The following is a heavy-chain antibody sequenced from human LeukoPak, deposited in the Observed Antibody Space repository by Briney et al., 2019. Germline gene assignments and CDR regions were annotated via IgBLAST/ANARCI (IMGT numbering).Heavy chain of an antibody. Sequence: GGSLRLSCAASGFTFSSYWMSWVRQAPGKGLEWVANINEDGSEKSYVDSVKGRFTISRDNAKNSLYLQMNSLRAEDTAVYYCARGGSGYCFDYWGQGTLVTVSS. D-gene: IGHD3-22*01. V-gene: IGHV3-7*01. J-gene: IGHJ4*02. CDR2: INEDGSEK. CDR3: ARGGSGYCFDY. CDR1: GFTFSSYW.